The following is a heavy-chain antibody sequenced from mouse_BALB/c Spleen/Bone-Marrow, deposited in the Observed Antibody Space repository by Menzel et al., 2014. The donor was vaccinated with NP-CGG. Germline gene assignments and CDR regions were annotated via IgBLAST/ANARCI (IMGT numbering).Heavy chain of an antibody. V-gene: IGHV14-3*02. Sequence: EVQLQQSGAELVKPGASVKLPCTASGFNIKDTYMHWVKQRPEQGLEWIGRIDPANGNTKYDPKFQGKATITADTSSNTAYLQPSSLTSEDTAVYYCARYRLGTYFDYWGQGTTLTVSS. CDR2: IDPANGNT. CDR3: ARYRLGTYFDY. J-gene: IGHJ2*01. CDR1: GFNIKDTY. D-gene: IGHD2-14*01.